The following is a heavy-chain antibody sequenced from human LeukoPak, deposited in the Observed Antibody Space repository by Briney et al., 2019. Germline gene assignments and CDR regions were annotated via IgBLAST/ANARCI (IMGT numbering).Heavy chain of an antibody. CDR3: ARSLRDYYGSGSSKSSYFDY. V-gene: IGHV4-34*01. CDR1: GGSFSGYY. J-gene: IGHJ4*02. Sequence: SETLSLTCAVYGGSFSGYYWSYIRQPPGKGLEWIGEINHSGSTNYIPSLKSRVTISVDTSKNQFSLKLNSVTAADTAVYYCARSLRDYYGSGSSKSSYFDYWGQGTLVTVSS. CDR2: INHSGST. D-gene: IGHD3-10*01.